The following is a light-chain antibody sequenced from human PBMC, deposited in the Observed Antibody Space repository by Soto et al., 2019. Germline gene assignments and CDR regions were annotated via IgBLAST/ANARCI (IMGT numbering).Light chain of an antibody. V-gene: IGKV1-39*01. J-gene: IGKJ1*01. CDR2: AAS. Sequence: DIHVTQSPSSLSASLGDRVTITFRASQSISNYLNWFQQKPMKAPKLLIYAASSLQGGVSSRFTGSGSGTDFTLTITTLQPEDFATYYCQQSYSTPPTFGQGTKVDIK. CDR1: QSISNY. CDR3: QQSYSTPPT.